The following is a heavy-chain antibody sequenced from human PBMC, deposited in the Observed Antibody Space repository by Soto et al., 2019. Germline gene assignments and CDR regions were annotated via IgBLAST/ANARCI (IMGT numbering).Heavy chain of an antibody. J-gene: IGHJ4*02. D-gene: IGHD1-26*01. CDR1: MDSVSNNRAT. CDR2: TYYRSKWIS. Sequence: SETLSLTCAISMDSVSNNRATWNWIRQSPSGGLEWLGRTYYRSKWISDYAMSVKGRISINPDTSKNLVSLHLNFVTPEDTAVYSCATTPPDFNSGFHSCGQGTPVTVSS. CDR3: ATTPPDFNSGFHS. V-gene: IGHV6-1*01.